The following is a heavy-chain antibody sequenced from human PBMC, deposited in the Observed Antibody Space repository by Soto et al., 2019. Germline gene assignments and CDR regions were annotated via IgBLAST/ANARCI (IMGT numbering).Heavy chain of an antibody. CDR1: GYSFTSYW. J-gene: IGHJ4*02. V-gene: IGHV5-51*01. CDR3: ARRGGGGSSCWYAFAAIDY. D-gene: IGHD6-19*01. Sequence: GESLKISCKGSGYSFTSYWIGWVRQMPGKGLEWMGIIYPGDSDTRYSPSFQGQVTISADKSISTAYLQWSSLKASDTAMYYCARRGGGGSSCWYAFAAIDYWGQGTLVTVSS. CDR2: IYPGDSDT.